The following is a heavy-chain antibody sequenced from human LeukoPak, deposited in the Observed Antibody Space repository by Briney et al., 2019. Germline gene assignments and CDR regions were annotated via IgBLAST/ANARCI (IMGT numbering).Heavy chain of an antibody. D-gene: IGHD1-26*01. J-gene: IGHJ4*02. CDR3: AGVKNLYSGSQRFFYFDN. Sequence: SETLSLTCTVSGGSISSYHWSWIRQPPGKGLEWIGYMHNSGNSNYNPFLKSRSSISVDTSKNDFSLKLSSVTAADTAVYYCAGVKNLYSGSQRFFYFDNWGPGTLVTV. CDR1: GGSISSYH. V-gene: IGHV4-59*12. CDR2: MHNSGNS.